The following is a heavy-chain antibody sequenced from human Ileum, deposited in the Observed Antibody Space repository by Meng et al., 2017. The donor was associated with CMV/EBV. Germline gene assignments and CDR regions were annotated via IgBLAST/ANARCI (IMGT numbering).Heavy chain of an antibody. CDR1: GGSISGYH. D-gene: IGHD1-26*01. J-gene: IGHJ4*02. CDR2: VYSSGST. Sequence: RRQEAGPGLVKPAETLSLICSVSGGSISGYHWNWIRQSAGKGLEWIGRVYSSGSTNFNPSLKSRLTMSVDTSTNQVSLDLSSVTAADTAVYYCARSDYSGNYFALDYWGPGSLVTVSS. V-gene: IGHV4-4*07. CDR3: ARSDYSGNYFALDY.